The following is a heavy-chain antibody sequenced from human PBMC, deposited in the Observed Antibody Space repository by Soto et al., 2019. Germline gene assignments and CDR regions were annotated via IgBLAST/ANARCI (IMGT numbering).Heavy chain of an antibody. CDR1: GDSISSNNNY. V-gene: IGHV4-30-4*01. D-gene: IGHD5-18*01. CDR3: LRGRGYSYGLDP. J-gene: IGHJ5*02. Sequence: QVQLQESGPGLVKPSQTLSLTCTVSGDSISSNNNYWSWIRQPPGGGLEWIGFISYSGTTSYSPSLKSRVAISLDTSKNQFSLRLSSVTAADTAVYYCLRGRGYSYGLDPWGQGTLVTVSS. CDR2: ISYSGTT.